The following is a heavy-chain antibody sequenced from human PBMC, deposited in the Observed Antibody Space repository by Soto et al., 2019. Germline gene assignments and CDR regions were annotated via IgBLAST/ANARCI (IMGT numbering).Heavy chain of an antibody. CDR2: IYHSGST. CDR3: AREVGDSGSYSQSAEDFDY. J-gene: IGHJ4*02. V-gene: IGHV4-30-2*01. D-gene: IGHD1-26*01. CDR1: GGSISSGGYS. Sequence: SETLSLTCAVSGGSISSGGYSWSWIRQPPGKGLEWIGYIYHSGSTNYNPSLKSRVTISVDRSKNQFSLKLSSVTAADTAVYYCAREVGDSGSYSQSAEDFDYWGQGTLVTVSS.